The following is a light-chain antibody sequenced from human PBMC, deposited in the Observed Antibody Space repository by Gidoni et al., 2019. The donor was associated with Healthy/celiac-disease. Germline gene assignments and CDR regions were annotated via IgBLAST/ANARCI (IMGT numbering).Light chain of an antibody. Sequence: EIVLTQSPATLSLSPGERATLSCRASQSVSSYLAWYQQKPGQAPRLLIYAASNRPTGIPARFSGSGSGTDFTLTISSLEPEDFALYYCQQRNNWPLTFGGGTKVEIK. CDR1: QSVSSY. CDR2: AAS. CDR3: QQRNNWPLT. J-gene: IGKJ4*01. V-gene: IGKV3-11*01.